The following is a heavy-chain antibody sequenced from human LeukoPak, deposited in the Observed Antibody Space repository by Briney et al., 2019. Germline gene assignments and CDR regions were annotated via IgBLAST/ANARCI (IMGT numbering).Heavy chain of an antibody. CDR3: ARDRGYSYGYGFDY. J-gene: IGHJ4*02. V-gene: IGHV3-7*01. CDR1: GFTFRSYW. Sequence: GSLRLSCAASGFTFRSYWMSWVRQAPGKGLEWVANIKQDGSEKYYVDSVKGRFTISRDNAKNSLYLQMNSLRAEDTAVYYCARDRGYSYGYGFDYWGQGTLVTVSS. CDR2: IKQDGSEK. D-gene: IGHD5-18*01.